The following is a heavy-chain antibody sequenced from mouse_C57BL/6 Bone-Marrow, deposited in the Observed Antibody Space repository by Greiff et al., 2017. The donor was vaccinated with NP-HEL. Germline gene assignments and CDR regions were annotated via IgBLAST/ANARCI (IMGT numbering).Heavy chain of an antibody. CDR2: IRNKANNHAT. J-gene: IGHJ1*03. D-gene: IGHD1-1*01. CDR1: GFTFSDAW. Sequence: DVKLVESGGGLVQPGGSMKLSCAASGFTFSDAWMDWVRQSPEKGLEWVAEIRNKANNHATYYAESVKGRFTISRDDSKSSVYLQMNSLRAEDTGIYYCTRILRSLYWYFDVWGTGTTVTVSS. V-gene: IGHV6-6*01. CDR3: TRILRSLYWYFDV.